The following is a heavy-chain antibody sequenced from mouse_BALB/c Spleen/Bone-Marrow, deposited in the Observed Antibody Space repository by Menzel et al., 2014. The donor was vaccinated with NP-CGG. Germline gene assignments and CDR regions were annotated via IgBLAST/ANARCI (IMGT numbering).Heavy chain of an antibody. CDR1: GYTFTTYP. V-gene: IGHV1-47*01. CDR3: ARGSLDGYFDV. Sequence: QVQLQQSGAELVKPGASMKMSCKAFGYTFTTYPIEWMKQNHGKSLEWIGNFHPYDDDTKYNEKFKGKAKLTVEKSSSTVYLELSRLTSDDSAVYYCARGSLDGYFDVWGAGTTVTVSS. CDR2: FHPYDDDT. J-gene: IGHJ1*01.